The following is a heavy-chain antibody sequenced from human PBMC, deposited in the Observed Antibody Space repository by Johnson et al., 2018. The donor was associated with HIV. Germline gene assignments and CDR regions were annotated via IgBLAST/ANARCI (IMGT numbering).Heavy chain of an antibody. CDR1: GFTFDVYD. D-gene: IGHD6-13*01. J-gene: IGHJ3*02. CDR2: ITWNSGNI. Sequence: VQLVESGGGLLQPGRSLRLSCAASGFTFDVYDMHWVRQAPGKGLEWVSGITWNSGNIAYADSVKGRFTISRDNAKNSLYLQMNSLRAEDTALYYCAKDLKRGIADRGAFDIWGQGTMVTVSS. V-gene: IGHV3-9*01. CDR3: AKDLKRGIADRGAFDI.